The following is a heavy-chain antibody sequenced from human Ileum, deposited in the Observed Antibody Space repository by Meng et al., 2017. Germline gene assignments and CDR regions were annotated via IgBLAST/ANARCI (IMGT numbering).Heavy chain of an antibody. CDR2: IYHSGLV. V-gene: IGHV4-4*02. D-gene: IGHD4-23*01. CDR3: AANSGKKMHS. J-gene: IGHJ4*02. Sequence: VHLPESGPGPCKPSGTLSPTCAVFADSISTTEWWNWVRQPPGEGLEWIGEIYHSGLVNYNLSLKSRVTLSIDKSKNQFSLKLISVTAADTGVYYCAANSGKKMHSWGQGTLVTVSS. CDR1: ADSISTTEW.